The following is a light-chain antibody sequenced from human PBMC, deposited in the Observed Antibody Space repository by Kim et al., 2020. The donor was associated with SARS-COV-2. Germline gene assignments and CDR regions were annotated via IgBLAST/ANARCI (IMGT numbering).Light chain of an antibody. J-gene: IGKJ2*01. CDR3: QQYDSWPPYT. V-gene: IGKV3-15*01. CDR2: DAS. Sequence: EVVMTQSPATLSVSPGERATLSCRATQSVSSHLAWYQQKPGQAPRLLIYDASTRATGIPARFSGSGSGTEFALTISSLQSEDFALYYCQQYDSWPPYTFGQGTKLEI. CDR1: QSVSSH.